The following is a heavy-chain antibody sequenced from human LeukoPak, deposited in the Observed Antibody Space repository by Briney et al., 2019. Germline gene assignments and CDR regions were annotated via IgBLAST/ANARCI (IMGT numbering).Heavy chain of an antibody. Sequence: ASVKVSCKASGYTFTSYYMHWVRQAPGQGLEWMGIINPSGGSTSYAQKFQGRVTMTRDTSTSTVYMELSRLRSDDTAVYYCARELPGIAVAGTGPGNWFDPWGQGTLVTVSS. J-gene: IGHJ5*02. CDR3: ARELPGIAVAGTGPGNWFDP. D-gene: IGHD6-19*01. CDR2: INPSGGST. V-gene: IGHV1-46*01. CDR1: GYTFTSYY.